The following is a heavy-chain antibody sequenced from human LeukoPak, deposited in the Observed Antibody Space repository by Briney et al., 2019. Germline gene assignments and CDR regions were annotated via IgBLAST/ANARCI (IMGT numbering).Heavy chain of an antibody. V-gene: IGHV3-23*01. D-gene: IGHD3-22*01. Sequence: GGSLRLSCAASGFTFSSYAMSWVRRAPGKGLEWVSAISGSGGSTYYADSVKGRFTISRDNSKNTLYLQMNSLRAEDTAVYYCAKDWSSGYHLYWGQGTLVTVSS. CDR3: AKDWSSGYHLY. J-gene: IGHJ4*02. CDR1: GFTFSSYA. CDR2: ISGSGGST.